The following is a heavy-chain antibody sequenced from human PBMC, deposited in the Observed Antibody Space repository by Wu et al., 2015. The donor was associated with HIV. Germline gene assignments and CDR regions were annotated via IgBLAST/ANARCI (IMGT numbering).Heavy chain of an antibody. Sequence: QVQLVQSGPEVKKPGASVKVSCKTSTYTFTNYGLSWVRQAPGQGLEWMGWISALTGNTNSAQKFRGRVTLTKDTSTSTAYMELRSLKSDDTAVYYCARGGYSSGWNTDWYFDLVGPWHLVTVSS. V-gene: IGHV1-18*01. CDR1: TYTFTNYG. D-gene: IGHD6-19*01. J-gene: IGHJ2*01. CDR2: ISALTGNT. CDR3: ARGGYSSGWNTDWYFDL.